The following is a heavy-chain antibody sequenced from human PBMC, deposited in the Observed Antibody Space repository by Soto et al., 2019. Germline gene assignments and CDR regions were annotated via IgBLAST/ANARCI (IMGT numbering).Heavy chain of an antibody. CDR3: ARRMVIRGVIIDY. CDR1: GFTFSTYW. D-gene: IGHD3-10*01. J-gene: IGHJ4*02. V-gene: IGHV3-74*01. CDR2: INSDGSST. Sequence: EVQLVESGGGLVQPGGSLRLSCAASGFTFSTYWMHWVRQAPGKGLVWVSRINSDGSSTNYADSVKGRFTISRDNAKNALYLQMNSLRAEDTTVYYCARRMVIRGVIIDYWGQGTRVTVSS.